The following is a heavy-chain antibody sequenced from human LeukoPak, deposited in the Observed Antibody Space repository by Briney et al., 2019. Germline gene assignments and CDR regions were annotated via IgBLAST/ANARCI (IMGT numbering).Heavy chain of an antibody. D-gene: IGHD3-3*01. J-gene: IGHJ5*02. Sequence: PSETLSLTCAVYGGSFSASYWSWIRQPPGKGLEWIGEITHSGSTNYNPSLKSRVTISVDTSKNQFSLRVSSVTAADTAVYYCARHRPGLRFTRGWFDPWGQGTLVTVSS. CDR3: ARHRPGLRFTRGWFDP. V-gene: IGHV4-34*01. CDR1: GGSFSASY. CDR2: ITHSGST.